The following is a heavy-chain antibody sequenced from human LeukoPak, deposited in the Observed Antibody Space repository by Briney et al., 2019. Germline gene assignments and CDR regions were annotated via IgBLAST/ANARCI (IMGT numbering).Heavy chain of an antibody. V-gene: IGHV4-34*01. J-gene: IGHJ4*02. Sequence: SETLSLTCAVYGGSFSGYYWSWIRQPPGKGLEWIGEINHSGSTNYNPSLKSRVTISVDTSKNQFSLKLSSVTAADTATYYCARDPTYYGSGSCDYWGQGTLVTVSS. CDR3: ARDPTYYGSGSCDY. D-gene: IGHD3-10*01. CDR1: GGSFSGYY. CDR2: INHSGST.